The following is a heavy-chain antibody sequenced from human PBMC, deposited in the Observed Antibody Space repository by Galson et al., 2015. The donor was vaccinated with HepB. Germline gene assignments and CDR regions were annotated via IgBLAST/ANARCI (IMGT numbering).Heavy chain of an antibody. Sequence: SVKVSCKASGYTFTRYAMNWVRQAPGQGLEWMGWINTNTGNPTYAQGSTGRFVFSLDTSVSTAYLQISSLKAEDTAVYYCARDFGTFGWYFDLWGRGTLVTVSS. V-gene: IGHV7-4-1*02. D-gene: IGHD3-16*01. CDR2: INTNTGNP. J-gene: IGHJ2*01. CDR3: ARDFGTFGWYFDL. CDR1: GYTFTRYA.